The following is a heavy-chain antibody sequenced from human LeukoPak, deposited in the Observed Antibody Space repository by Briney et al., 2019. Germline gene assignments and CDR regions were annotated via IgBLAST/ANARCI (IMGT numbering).Heavy chain of an antibody. Sequence: PSETLSLTCTVSGGSISSAGYYWNWIRQHPGKGLERIGYIYYSGSTSYNPSLKSRVTMSVDTSKSQFSLRLSSVTAADTAVYYCAREATPYKSPYYYYYMDVWGKGTSVTVSS. V-gene: IGHV4-31*03. CDR2: IYYSGST. CDR3: AREATPYKSPYYYYYMDV. D-gene: IGHD5-24*01. CDR1: GGSISSAGYY. J-gene: IGHJ6*03.